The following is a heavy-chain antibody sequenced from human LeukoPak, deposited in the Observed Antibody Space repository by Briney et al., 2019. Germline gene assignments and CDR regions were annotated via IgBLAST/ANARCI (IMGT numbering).Heavy chain of an antibody. CDR3: ARGSTIMSAFDY. D-gene: IGHD5-12*01. CDR2: IYHSGST. V-gene: IGHV4-30-2*01. CDR1: GGSISSGGYS. J-gene: IGHJ4*02. Sequence: SETLSLTCAVSGGSISSGGYSWSWIRQPPGKGLEWIGYIYHSGSTHYNPSLKSRVTISVDRSKNQFSLKLSSVTAADTAVYYCARGSTIMSAFDYWGQGTLVTVSS.